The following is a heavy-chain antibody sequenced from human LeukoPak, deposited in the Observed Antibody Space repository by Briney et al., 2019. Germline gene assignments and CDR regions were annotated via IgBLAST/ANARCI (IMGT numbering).Heavy chain of an antibody. CDR2: IYYSGST. Sequence: SETLSLTCAVYGGSFSGDFWSWIRQSPGKGLEWIGSIYYSGSTYYNPSLKSRVTISVDTSKNQFSLKLSSVTAADTAVYYCARHLSMVRGVIANWFDPWGQGTLVTVSS. V-gene: IGHV4-34*01. CDR3: ARHLSMVRGVIANWFDP. J-gene: IGHJ5*02. D-gene: IGHD3-10*01. CDR1: GGSFSGDF.